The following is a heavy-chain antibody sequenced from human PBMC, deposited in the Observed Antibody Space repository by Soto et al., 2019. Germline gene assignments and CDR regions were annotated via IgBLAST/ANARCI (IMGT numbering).Heavy chain of an antibody. Sequence: GGSLRLSCTASGFTFGDYAMSWFRQAPGKGLEWVGFIRSKAYVGTTEYAASGKGRFTISRDDSKSIAYLQMNSLKTEDTAVYYCTRDYHDFWSGYASWYWGQGTLVTVSS. J-gene: IGHJ4*02. D-gene: IGHD3-3*01. CDR2: IRSKAYVGTT. V-gene: IGHV3-49*03. CDR3: TRDYHDFWSGYASWY. CDR1: GFTFGDYA.